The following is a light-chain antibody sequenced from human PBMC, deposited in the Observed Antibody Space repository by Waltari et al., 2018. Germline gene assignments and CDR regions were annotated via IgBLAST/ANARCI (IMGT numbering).Light chain of an antibody. J-gene: IGKJ2*01. CDR1: QDMIDY. Sequence: DIQLTHSLSALIPSGGSSVTIPCQASQDMIDYLNSYQNKPGKSPKLLIYDSSRLHTGVPSRFSGSGSGTDFTFTINSVQPEDFATYFCQHNKGVPPYTFGQGTKLEMK. CDR2: DSS. CDR3: QHNKGVPPYT. V-gene: IGKV1-33*01.